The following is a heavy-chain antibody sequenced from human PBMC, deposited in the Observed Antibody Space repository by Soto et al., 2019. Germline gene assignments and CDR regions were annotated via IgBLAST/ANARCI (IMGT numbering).Heavy chain of an antibody. CDR3: ARDGIDSYGYGGVYYYYYYGMDV. CDR1: GFTFSSYW. CDR2: IKQDGSEK. D-gene: IGHD5-18*01. J-gene: IGHJ6*02. V-gene: IGHV3-7*05. Sequence: GGSLRLSCAASGFTFSSYWMSWVRQAPGKGLEWVANIKQDGSEKYYVDFVKGRFTLSRDNAKNSLYLQMNSLRAEDTVVYYCARDGIDSYGYGGVYYYYYYGMDVWGQGTTVTVSS.